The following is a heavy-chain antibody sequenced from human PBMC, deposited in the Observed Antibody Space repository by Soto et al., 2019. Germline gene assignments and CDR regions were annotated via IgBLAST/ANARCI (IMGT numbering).Heavy chain of an antibody. CDR3: ARDRAVSSIAARARWFDP. CDR2: ISAYNGNT. Sequence: ASVKVSCKASGYTFTSYGISRVRQAPGQGLEWMGWISAYNGNTNYAQKLQGRVTMITDTSTSTAYMELRSLRSDDTAVYYCARDRAVSSIAARARWFDPWGQGTLVTVSS. J-gene: IGHJ5*02. D-gene: IGHD6-6*01. CDR1: GYTFTSYG. V-gene: IGHV1-18*01.